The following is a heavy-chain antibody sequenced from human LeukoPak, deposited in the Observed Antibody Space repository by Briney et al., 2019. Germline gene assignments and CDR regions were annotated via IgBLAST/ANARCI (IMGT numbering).Heavy chain of an antibody. Sequence: SETLSLTCTVSGDYIRSYYWSWIRQPPGKGLEWIGYIYYSGSTNYNPSLKSRVTISVDTSKKQLSLKLSSVTAADTAVYYCARETSQKGAHYMDVWGKGTTVTISS. D-gene: IGHD3-16*01. J-gene: IGHJ6*03. CDR2: IYYSGST. CDR3: ARETSQKGAHYMDV. V-gene: IGHV4-59*01. CDR1: GDYIRSYY.